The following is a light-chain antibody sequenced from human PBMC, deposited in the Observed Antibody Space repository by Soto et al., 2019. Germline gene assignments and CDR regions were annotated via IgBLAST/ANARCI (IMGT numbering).Light chain of an antibody. J-gene: IGKJ4*01. CDR3: QQYDNLPLT. CDR2: DAS. V-gene: IGKV1-5*01. CDR1: QSISSW. Sequence: DIQMTQSPSTLSASVGDRVTITCRASQSISSWLAWYQQKPGKAPKLLIYDASSLESGVPSRFSGSGSGTEFTLTISSLQPDDFATFYCQQYDNLPLTFGGGTKVDIK.